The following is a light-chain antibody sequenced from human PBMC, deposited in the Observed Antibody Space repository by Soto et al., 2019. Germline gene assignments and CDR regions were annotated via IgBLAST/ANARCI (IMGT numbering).Light chain of an antibody. CDR3: NSYTSTNTLV. CDR1: SSDVGGYNH. V-gene: IGLV2-14*03. J-gene: IGLJ2*01. Sequence: QSVLTQPASVSGSPGQSITISCTGTSSDVGGYNHVSWYQQHPGKAPKLMIYDVTDRPSGVSNRFSGSKSDNTASLAISGLQAEDEADYYCNSYTSTNTLVFGGGTKLTVL. CDR2: DVT.